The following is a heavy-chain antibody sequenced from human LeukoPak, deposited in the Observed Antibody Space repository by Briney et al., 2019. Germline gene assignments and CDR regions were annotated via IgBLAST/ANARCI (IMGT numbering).Heavy chain of an antibody. CDR3: ARVSHHYYDSSGYYYGY. D-gene: IGHD3-22*01. J-gene: IGHJ4*02. V-gene: IGHV1-46*01. CDR1: GYTFTSYY. Sequence: ASVKVSCKASGYTFTSYYMHWVRQAPGQGLEWMGIINPSGGSTSYAQKFQGRVTMTRDTSTSTVYMELSSLRSEDTAVYYCARVSHHYYDSSGYYYGYWGQGTLVTVSS. CDR2: INPSGGST.